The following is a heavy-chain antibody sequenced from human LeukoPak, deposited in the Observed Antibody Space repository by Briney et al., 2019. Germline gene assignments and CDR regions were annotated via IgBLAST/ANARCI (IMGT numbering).Heavy chain of an antibody. CDR3: VRYYDSSGYYIFDY. V-gene: IGHV1-8*01. Sequence: GASVKVSCKASGYTFTSYDINWVRQATGQGREWMGWMNPNSGNTGYAQKFQGRVTMTRNTSISTAYMELSSLRSEDTAVYYCVRYYDSSGYYIFDYWGQGTLVTVSS. CDR1: GYTFTSYD. J-gene: IGHJ4*02. D-gene: IGHD3-22*01. CDR2: MNPNSGNT.